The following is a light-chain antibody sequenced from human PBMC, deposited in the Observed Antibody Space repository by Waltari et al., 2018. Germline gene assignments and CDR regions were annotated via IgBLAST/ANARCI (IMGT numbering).Light chain of an antibody. Sequence: EIVLTQSPATLSLSPGERATFSCRASQSVSSYLARYQQKPGQAPRLLIYDASNRATGIPARFSGSGSGTDFTLTISSLEPEDFAVYYCQQRSNWPSWTFGQGTKVEIK. V-gene: IGKV3-11*01. CDR3: QQRSNWPSWT. J-gene: IGKJ1*01. CDR2: DAS. CDR1: QSVSSY.